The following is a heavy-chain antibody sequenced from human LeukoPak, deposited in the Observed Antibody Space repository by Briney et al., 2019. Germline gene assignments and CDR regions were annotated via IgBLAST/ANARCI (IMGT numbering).Heavy chain of an antibody. V-gene: IGHV4-34*01. J-gene: IGHJ5*02. CDR1: GESFSGYY. D-gene: IGHD3-22*01. CDR2: INHSGST. CDR3: ARETYDSSGYYYGS. Sequence: SETLSLTCAVYGESFSGYYWSWIRQPPGKGLEWIGEINHSGSTNYNPSLKSRVTISVDTSKNQFSLKLSSVTAADTAVYYCARETYDSSGYYYGSWGQGTLVTVSS.